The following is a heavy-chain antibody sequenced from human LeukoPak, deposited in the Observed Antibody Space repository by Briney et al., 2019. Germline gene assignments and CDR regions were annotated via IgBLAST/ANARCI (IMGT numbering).Heavy chain of an antibody. D-gene: IGHD3-10*01. V-gene: IGHV1-24*01. J-gene: IGHJ3*02. CDR3: ARPQGSVSADDAFDI. Sequence: ASVKVSCKVSGYTLTELSMHWVRQAPGKGLEWMGGFDPEDGETIYAQKFQGRVTMTEDTSTDTAYMELSSLRSEDTAVYYCARPQGSVSADDAFDIWGQGTMVTVSS. CDR2: FDPEDGET. CDR1: GYTLTELS.